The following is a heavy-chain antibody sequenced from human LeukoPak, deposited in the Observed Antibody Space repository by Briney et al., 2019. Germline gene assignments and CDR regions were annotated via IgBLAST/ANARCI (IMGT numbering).Heavy chain of an antibody. D-gene: IGHD3-16*01. CDR3: ARGGGLNV. J-gene: IGHJ6*02. V-gene: IGHV3-7*03. CDR1: GFTFSSYW. Sequence: GGSLRLSCAASGFTFSSYWMNWARQAPGKGLEWVASINHNGNVNYYVDSVKGRFTISRDNAKNSLYLQMSNLRAEDTAVYFCARGGGLNVWGQGATVTVSS. CDR2: INHNGNVN.